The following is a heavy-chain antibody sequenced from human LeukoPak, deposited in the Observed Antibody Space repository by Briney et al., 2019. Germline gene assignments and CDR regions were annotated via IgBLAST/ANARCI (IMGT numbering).Heavy chain of an antibody. Sequence: SETLSLTCAVYGGSFSDYYWSWIRQPPGKGLEWIGEINHSGSTHYNPSLKSRVTISVDTSTNQFSLELSSMTAADTAVYYCAREVVIAANIEEDTAMGNTPLFDYWGQGTLVTVSS. CDR1: GGSFSDYY. V-gene: IGHV4-34*01. CDR3: AREVVIAANIEEDTAMGNTPLFDY. CDR2: INHSGST. J-gene: IGHJ4*02. D-gene: IGHD5-18*01.